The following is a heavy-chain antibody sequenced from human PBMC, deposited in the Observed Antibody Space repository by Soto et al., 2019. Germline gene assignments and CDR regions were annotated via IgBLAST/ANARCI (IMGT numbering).Heavy chain of an antibody. CDR3: ARDFSGPMDY. J-gene: IGHJ4*02. Sequence: ASVKVSCKASGYTFTNYYMHWVRQAPGQGLEWMGIIYPSGGSTRNAQKFQGRVTMTRDTSTSTVYMELSSLRSEDTAVYYCARDFSGPMDYWGRGTMVTVSS. D-gene: IGHD3-10*01. V-gene: IGHV1-46*01. CDR1: GYTFTNYY. CDR2: IYPSGGST.